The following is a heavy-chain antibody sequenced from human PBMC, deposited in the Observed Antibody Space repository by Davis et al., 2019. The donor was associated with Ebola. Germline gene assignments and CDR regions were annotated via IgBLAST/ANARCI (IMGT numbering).Heavy chain of an antibody. J-gene: IGHJ4*02. V-gene: IGHV3-7*03. CDR3: ARDPDSFDY. CDR1: GFTFSTYT. D-gene: IGHD3-22*01. Sequence: GGSLRLSCAASGFTFSTYTIHWVRQAPGKGLEWVANINQDGTKEYYVDSVEGRFTISRDNAKNSLSLQMNSLRVEDTAVYYCARDPDSFDYWGQGTLVTVSS. CDR2: INQDGTKE.